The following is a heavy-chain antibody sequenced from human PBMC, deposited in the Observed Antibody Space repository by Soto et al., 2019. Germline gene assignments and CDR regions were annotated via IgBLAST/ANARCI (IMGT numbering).Heavy chain of an antibody. CDR2: ISYDGSNK. Sequence: QVQLVESGGGVVQPGRSLRLSCAASGFTFSSYGMHWVRQAPGKGLEWVAVISYDGSNKYYADSVKGRFTISRDNSKNXXYLQMNSLRAEDTAVYYCAKGVYYDILTGWDAFDIWGQGTMVTVSS. V-gene: IGHV3-30*18. J-gene: IGHJ3*02. CDR1: GFTFSSYG. D-gene: IGHD3-9*01. CDR3: AKGVYYDILTGWDAFDI.